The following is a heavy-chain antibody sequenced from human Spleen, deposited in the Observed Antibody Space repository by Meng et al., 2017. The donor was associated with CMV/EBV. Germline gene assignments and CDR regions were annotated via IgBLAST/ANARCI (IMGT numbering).Heavy chain of an antibody. J-gene: IGHJ5*02. Sequence: SVKVSCKASGGTFSDYAISWVQQAPGQGLEWMGGIIPLLDIATYAQNFQGRVTITADKSTNTAYMELSGLRSEDTAVYYCARDSMARRFLLNWFDPWGQGTLVTVSS. V-gene: IGHV1-69*10. CDR3: ARDSMARRFLLNWFDP. D-gene: IGHD2/OR15-2a*01. CDR2: IIPLLDIA. CDR1: GGTFSDYA.